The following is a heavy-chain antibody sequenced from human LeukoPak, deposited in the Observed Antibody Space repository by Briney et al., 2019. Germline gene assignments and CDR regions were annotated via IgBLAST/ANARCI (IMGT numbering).Heavy chain of an antibody. J-gene: IGHJ4*02. CDR3: AKGWQLADH. Sequence: GGSLRLSCAASGFTLSSYAMNWVRQAPGKGLEWVSSISGSDGTTYYADSVKGRFTISRDNSKNTQYLQMNSLRVEDTAVYYCAKGWQLADHWGQGTLVTVSS. CDR2: ISGSDGTT. V-gene: IGHV3-23*01. CDR1: GFTLSSYA. D-gene: IGHD6-6*01.